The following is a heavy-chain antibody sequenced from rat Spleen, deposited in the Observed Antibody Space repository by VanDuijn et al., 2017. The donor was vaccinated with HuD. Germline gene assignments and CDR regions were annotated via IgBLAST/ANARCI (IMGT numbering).Heavy chain of an antibody. CDR2: ITSGGSNT. J-gene: IGHJ2*01. CDR1: GFTFNSFS. Sequence: EVQLVESGGNLVQPGRSLRLSCAASGFTFNSFSMTWMRQAPKKGLEWVATITSGGSNTYYPDSVKGRFTISRDNAKNTLYLQMDSLKSEDTATYYCAKAGGGSSYVDYWGQGVMVTVSS. V-gene: IGHV5-25*01. D-gene: IGHD4-3*01. CDR3: AKAGGGSSYVDY.